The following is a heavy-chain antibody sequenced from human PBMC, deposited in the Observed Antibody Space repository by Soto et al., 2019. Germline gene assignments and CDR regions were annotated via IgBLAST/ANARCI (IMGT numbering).Heavy chain of an antibody. CDR3: ARDSDSSGWLDY. J-gene: IGHJ4*02. Sequence: GASVEVARKASGYTVTGYYVPWLRQAPGQGLEWMGWINPNSGGTNYAQKFQGWVTMTRDTSISTAYMELSRLRSDDTAVYYCARDSDSSGWLDYWGQGTLVTVSS. V-gene: IGHV1-2*04. D-gene: IGHD6-19*01. CDR2: INPNSGGT. CDR1: GYTVTGYY.